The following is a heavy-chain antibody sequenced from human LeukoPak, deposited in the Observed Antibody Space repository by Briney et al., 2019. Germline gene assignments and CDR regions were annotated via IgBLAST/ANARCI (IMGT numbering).Heavy chain of an antibody. CDR3: ARPSPPSYCSSTSCYESYDAFDI. CDR1: GYIFTNYW. Sequence: GESLKISCKGSGYIFTNYWIGWVRQMPGKGLEWMGIIYPGDSDTRYSPSFQGQVTISADKSISTAYLQWSSLKASDTAMYYCARPSPPSYCSSTSCYESYDAFDIWGQGTMVTVSS. V-gene: IGHV5-51*01. D-gene: IGHD2-2*01. J-gene: IGHJ3*02. CDR2: IYPGDSDT.